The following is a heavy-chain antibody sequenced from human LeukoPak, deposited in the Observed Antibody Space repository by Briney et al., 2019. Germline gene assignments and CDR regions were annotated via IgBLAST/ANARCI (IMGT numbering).Heavy chain of an antibody. Sequence: SETLSLTCAVYGGSFSGYYWSWIRQPPGKGLEWIARIDRTGNRYYNPPLKSRVTISVDTSKNQLSLKLTSLTAADTAIYYCARVDNYYGLGSFGASHYYYMDVWGKGTTVTVSS. J-gene: IGHJ6*03. D-gene: IGHD3-10*01. CDR3: ARVDNYYGLGSFGASHYYYMDV. CDR2: IDRTGNR. CDR1: GGSFSGYY. V-gene: IGHV4-34*01.